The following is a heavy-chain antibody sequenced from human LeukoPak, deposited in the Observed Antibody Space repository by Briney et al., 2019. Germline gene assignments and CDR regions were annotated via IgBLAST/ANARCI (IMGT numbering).Heavy chain of an antibody. V-gene: IGHV3-30*02. J-gene: IGHJ4*02. CDR2: IRYDGSNK. D-gene: IGHD3-3*01. CDR1: GFTFSSYG. CDR3: AKDRLDAIFGVVIFLEGVLDY. Sequence: SGGSLRLSCAASGFTFSSYGMHWVRQAPGKGLEWVAFIRYDGSNKYYADSVKGRFTISRDNSKNTLYLQMNSLRAEDTAVYYCAKDRLDAIFGVVIFLEGVLDYWGQGTLVTVSS.